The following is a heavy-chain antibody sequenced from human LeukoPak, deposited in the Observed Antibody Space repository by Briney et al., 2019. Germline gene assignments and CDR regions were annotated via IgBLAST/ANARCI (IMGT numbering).Heavy chain of an antibody. Sequence: GGSLRLSCAASGFTFSSYDMNWVRQAPGKGLEGVSFISSGGSTIYYADSVRGRFTISRDNAKNSLYLQMHSLRAEDTAVYYCAREGVRYYGMDVWGQGTTVTVSS. CDR1: GFTFSSYD. J-gene: IGHJ6*02. CDR2: ISSGGSTI. V-gene: IGHV3-48*03. CDR3: AREGVRYYGMDV.